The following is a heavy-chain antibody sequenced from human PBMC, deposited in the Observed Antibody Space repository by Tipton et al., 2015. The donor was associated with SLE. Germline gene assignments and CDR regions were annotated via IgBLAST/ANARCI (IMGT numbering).Heavy chain of an antibody. CDR1: GFTFSSYA. D-gene: IGHD1/OR15-1a*01. CDR3: AKFEKTTDFYLDS. V-gene: IGHV3-23*04. CDR2: ISGGGGST. Sequence: VQLVQSGGGLIQSGGSLRLSCATSGFTFSSYALSWVRRAPGKVLEWVSAISGGGGSTYYADFVKGRFSISIDKSKKTLFLQMSSLRVDDTATYYCAKFEKTTDFYLDSWGQGTLVSVST. J-gene: IGHJ4*02.